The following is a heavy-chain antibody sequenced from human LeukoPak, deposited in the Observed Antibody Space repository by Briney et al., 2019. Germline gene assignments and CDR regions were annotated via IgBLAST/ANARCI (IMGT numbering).Heavy chain of an antibody. CDR3: AXXXXXGRIDY. V-gene: IGHV3-23*01. Sequence: GGSLRLSCAASGFTFTDYAMSWVRQAPGRGLEWVSSISPTAGSAYCADSVKGRFTISRDNAKNTLYLQMNSLKAEDTAVYYCAXXXXXGRIDYWGQGTLVTVSS. J-gene: IGHJ4*02. CDR2: ISPTAGSA. CDR1: GFTFTDYA.